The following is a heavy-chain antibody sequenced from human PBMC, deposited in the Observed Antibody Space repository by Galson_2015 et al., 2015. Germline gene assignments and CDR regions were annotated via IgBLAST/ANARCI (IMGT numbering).Heavy chain of an antibody. Sequence: DGSNKYYADSVKGRFTISRDNSKNTLYLQMNSLRAEDTAVYYCASLGPCSGGSCSAFDYWGQGTLVTVSS. CDR3: ASLGPCSGGSCSAFDY. V-gene: IGHV3-33*01. CDR2: DGSNK. J-gene: IGHJ4*02. D-gene: IGHD2-15*01.